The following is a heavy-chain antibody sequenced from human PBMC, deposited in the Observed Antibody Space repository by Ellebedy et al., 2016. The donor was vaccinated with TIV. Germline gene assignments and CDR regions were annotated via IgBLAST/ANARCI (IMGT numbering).Heavy chain of an antibody. Sequence: GESLKISXQGSGYNFPTYWIGWVRQMPGKGLEWMGVVYPGDSDTRYSPSFQGQVTMSADKSTSTAYLQWSSLRASDTAMYYCVRLVGITVAASFDSWGQGTLVTVSS. CDR2: VYPGDSDT. J-gene: IGHJ4*02. CDR3: VRLVGITVAASFDS. V-gene: IGHV5-51*01. D-gene: IGHD6-19*01. CDR1: GYNFPTYW.